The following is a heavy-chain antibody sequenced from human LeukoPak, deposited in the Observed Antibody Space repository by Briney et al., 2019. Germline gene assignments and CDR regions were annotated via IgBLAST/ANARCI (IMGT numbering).Heavy chain of an antibody. CDR3: AKGTGVKMDYYYYYMDV. D-gene: IGHD5-24*01. V-gene: IGHV3-23*01. CDR1: VFTLSSYG. Sequence: GGSLRLSCAASVFTLSSYGMRAVRQAPGKGLECVSAIYCSCGSTYYAHSLSGRSTLPRDKSKNTLYLQMNSLRAEDTDVYYCAKGTGVKMDYYYYYMDVWGKGTTGTISS. J-gene: IGHJ6*03. CDR2: IYCSCGST.